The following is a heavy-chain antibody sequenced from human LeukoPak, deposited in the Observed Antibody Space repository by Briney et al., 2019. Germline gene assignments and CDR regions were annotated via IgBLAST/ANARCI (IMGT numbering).Heavy chain of an antibody. CDR2: ISAYNGNT. CDR1: GYTFTSYG. D-gene: IGHD3-3*01. V-gene: IGHV1-18*01. Sequence: ASVKVSCKASGYTFTSYGISWVRQAPGQGLEWMGWISAYNGNTNYAQKLQGRVTMTTDTSTSTAYMELRSLRSDDTDVYYCAREAQYYDFWEDAFDIWGQGTMVTVSS. J-gene: IGHJ3*02. CDR3: AREAQYYDFWEDAFDI.